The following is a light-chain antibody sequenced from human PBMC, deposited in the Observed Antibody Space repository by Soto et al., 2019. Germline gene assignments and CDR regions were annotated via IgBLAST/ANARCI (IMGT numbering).Light chain of an antibody. J-gene: IGKJ4*01. V-gene: IGKV1-27*01. CDR3: QRYYNAPFT. Sequence: DLQVTQYPSSLSASFGDRVTITCRASQGIKNYLAWYQQKTGEIPKLLIYAASTLESGIPHRFSGSGSGTDLTLTINKLQPEDVATYYCQRYYNAPFTFGGGTKVDIK. CDR1: QGIKNY. CDR2: AAS.